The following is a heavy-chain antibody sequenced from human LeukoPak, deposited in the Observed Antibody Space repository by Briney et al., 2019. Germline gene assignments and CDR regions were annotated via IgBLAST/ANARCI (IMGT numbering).Heavy chain of an antibody. D-gene: IGHD5-18*01. CDR2: INPNSGGT. J-gene: IGHJ4*02. Sequence: VKVSCKASGYTFTGYYMHWVRQAPGQGLEWMGWINPNSGGTNYAQKFQGTVTMTRDTSISTVYMELSRLRYDDTAVYYCARDPAAPAMDLDYWGQGTLVTASS. CDR3: ARDPAAPAMDLDY. CDR1: GYTFTGYY. V-gene: IGHV1-2*02.